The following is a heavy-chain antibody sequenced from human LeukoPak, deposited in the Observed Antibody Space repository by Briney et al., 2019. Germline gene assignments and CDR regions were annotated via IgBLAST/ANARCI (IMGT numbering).Heavy chain of an antibody. D-gene: IGHD2-2*01. J-gene: IGHJ4*02. Sequence: SQTLSLTCTVSGGSISSGDYYWSWIRQPPGKGLEWIGYIYYSGSTNYNPSLKSRVTISVDTSKNQFSLKLSSVTAADTAVYYCARLYCSSTSCYSGDLAVDYWGQGTLVTVSS. V-gene: IGHV4-61*08. CDR3: ARLYCSSTSCYSGDLAVDY. CDR1: GGSISSGDYY. CDR2: IYYSGST.